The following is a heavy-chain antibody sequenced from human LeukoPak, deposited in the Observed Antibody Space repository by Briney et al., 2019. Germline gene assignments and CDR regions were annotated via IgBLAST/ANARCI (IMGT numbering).Heavy chain of an antibody. J-gene: IGHJ4*02. D-gene: IGHD5/OR15-5a*01. CDR3: AKDKGSGDAATLVSDY. V-gene: IGHV3-23*01. CDR1: GFTFSSYA. CDR2: ISGSGGST. Sequence: GGSLRLSCAASGFTFSSYAMSWVRQAPGKGLEVVSAISGSGGSTYYADSVKGRFIISRDNSKNTLYLQMNSLRAEDTAVYYCAKDKGSGDAATLVSDYWGQGTLVTVSS.